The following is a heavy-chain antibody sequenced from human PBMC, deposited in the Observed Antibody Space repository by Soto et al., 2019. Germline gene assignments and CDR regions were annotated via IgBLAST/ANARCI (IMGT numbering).Heavy chain of an antibody. D-gene: IGHD3-22*01. J-gene: IGHJ4*02. CDR2: IWYDGSNK. V-gene: IGHV3-33*01. CDR3: AIGYPSHLDH. Sequence: PGGSLRLSCAASGFIFNTYGMYWVRQAPGKGLELVALIWYDGSNKDYADSVKDRFTISRDNSKNTLYLQMNSLRAEDTAVYYCAIGYPSHLDHWGQGTLVTVSS. CDR1: GFIFNTYG.